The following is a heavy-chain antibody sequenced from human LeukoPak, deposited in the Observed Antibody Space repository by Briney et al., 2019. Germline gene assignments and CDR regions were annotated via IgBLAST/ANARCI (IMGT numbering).Heavy chain of an antibody. D-gene: IGHD2/OR15-2a*01. Sequence: ASVKVSCKASGYTFTSYGISWVRQAPGQGLEWMGWISAYNGNTNYAQKLQGRVTMTTDTSTSTAYMELRSLRSDDTAVYYCARDQVHKDYFDAFDIWGQGTMVTVSS. V-gene: IGHV1-18*01. J-gene: IGHJ3*02. CDR2: ISAYNGNT. CDR1: GYTFTSYG. CDR3: ARDQVHKDYFDAFDI.